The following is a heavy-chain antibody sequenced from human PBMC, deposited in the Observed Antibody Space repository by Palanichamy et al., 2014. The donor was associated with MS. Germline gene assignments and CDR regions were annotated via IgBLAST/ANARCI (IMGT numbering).Heavy chain of an antibody. CDR2: IFPGDSDS. D-gene: IGHD3-3*01. CDR1: GYNFDNYW. J-gene: IGHJ3*02. V-gene: IGHV5-51*01. CDR3: ARVGIPHLEWLGNGFDK. Sequence: EVQLVQSVGEMKKPGESLRVSCKASGYNFDNYWIGWVRQLPGKGLEWMGVIFPGDSDSRYSPLFRGQVTLSVDKSITTAFLQWSSLKASDTATYYCARVGIPHLEWLGNGFDKWGEGTLVAVSS.